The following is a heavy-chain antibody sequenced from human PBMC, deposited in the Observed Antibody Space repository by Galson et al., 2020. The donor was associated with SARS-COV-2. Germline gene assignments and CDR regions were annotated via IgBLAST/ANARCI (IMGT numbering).Heavy chain of an antibody. J-gene: IGHJ4*02. CDR2: IWYDGSNK. Sequence: GGSLRLSCAASGFTFSSYGMHWVRQAPGKGLEWVAVIWYDGSNKYYADSVKGRFTISRDNSKNTLYLQMNSLRAEDTAVYYCAKGPWYSSGWYYFDYWGQGTLVTVSS. CDR1: GFTFSSYG. V-gene: IGHV3-30*02. D-gene: IGHD6-19*01. CDR3: AKGPWYSSGWYYFDY.